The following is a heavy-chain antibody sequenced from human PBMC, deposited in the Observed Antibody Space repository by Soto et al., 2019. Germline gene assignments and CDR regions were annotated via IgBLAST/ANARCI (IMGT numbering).Heavy chain of an antibody. J-gene: IGHJ6*02. V-gene: IGHV5-51*01. CDR1: GYSFTTYW. CDR2: IYPGDSDT. D-gene: IGHD2-2*01. Sequence: PGESVTVSCQGSGYSFTTYWIGWVRQMPGKCLEWMGIIYPGDSDTRYTPSFQGQVTISADKSVSTAYLQWSSLKASDTALYYCARGKYCSSTGCYPYYYYGMDVWGQGTTVTVSS. CDR3: ARGKYCSSTGCYPYYYYGMDV.